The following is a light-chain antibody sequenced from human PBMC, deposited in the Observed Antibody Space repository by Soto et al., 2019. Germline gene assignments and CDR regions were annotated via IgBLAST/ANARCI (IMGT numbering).Light chain of an antibody. CDR3: QQYNNWIT. J-gene: IGKJ5*01. CDR1: QSISIN. V-gene: IGKV3-15*01. CDR2: AAS. Sequence: EIVMTQSPATLSVSPGERAIASCRASQSISINLAWYQQKPGQAPRLLIYAASNRATGVPARFSGSWSGTEFTLTISSLQSEDFAVYYCQQYNNWITFGQGTRLEIK.